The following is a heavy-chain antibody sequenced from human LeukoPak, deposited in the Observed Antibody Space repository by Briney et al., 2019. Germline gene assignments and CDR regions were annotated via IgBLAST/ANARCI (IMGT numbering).Heavy chain of an antibody. D-gene: IGHD6-19*01. Sequence: ASVKVSRKASGGTFSSYAISWVRQAPGQGLEWMGRIIPIFGTADYAQKFQGRVTITTDESTSTAYMELSSLRSEDTAVYYCARVKAVALDYWGQGTLVTVSS. J-gene: IGHJ4*02. CDR1: GGTFSSYA. CDR3: ARVKAVALDY. V-gene: IGHV1-69*05. CDR2: IIPIFGTA.